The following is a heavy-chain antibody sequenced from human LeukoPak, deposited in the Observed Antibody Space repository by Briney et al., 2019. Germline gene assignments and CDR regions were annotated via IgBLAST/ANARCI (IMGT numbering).Heavy chain of an antibody. J-gene: IGHJ3*02. CDR2: IVPIFGTA. CDR3: AGPRGSGAFDI. Sequence: SVKVSCKASGGTFSSYAISWVRQAPGQGLEWMGGIVPIFGTANYAQKFQGRVTITTDESTSTAYMELSSLRSEDTAVYYCAGPRGSGAFDIWGQGTMVTVSS. V-gene: IGHV1-69*05. CDR1: GGTFSSYA. D-gene: IGHD1-26*01.